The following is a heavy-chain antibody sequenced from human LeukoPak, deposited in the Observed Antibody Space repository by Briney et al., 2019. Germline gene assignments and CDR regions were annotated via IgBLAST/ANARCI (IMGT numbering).Heavy chain of an antibody. CDR2: THYSGST. D-gene: IGHD3-22*01. Sequence: SETLSLTCTVSGGSISTSNYYWGWIRQPPGKGLEWIGSTHYSGSTYYNPSLKSRVTISVDTSKNQFSLKLSSVTAADTAVYYCARTRQVYYYDSSNYFDAFDIWGQGTMVTVSS. CDR3: ARTRQVYYYDSSNYFDAFDI. CDR1: GGSISTSNYY. V-gene: IGHV4-39*01. J-gene: IGHJ3*02.